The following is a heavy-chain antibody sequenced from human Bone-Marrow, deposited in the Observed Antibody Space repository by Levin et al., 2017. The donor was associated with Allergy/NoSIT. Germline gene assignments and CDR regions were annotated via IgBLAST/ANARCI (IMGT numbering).Heavy chain of an antibody. V-gene: IGHV4-39*01. CDR3: ATLVVPAANTALGGLAGKYGMDG. Sequence: ETLSLTCTVSGGSISSSSYYWGWIRQPPGKGLEWIGSIYYSGSTYYNPSLKSRVTISVDTSKNQFSLKLSSVTAADTAVYYCATLVVPAANTALGGLAGKYGMDGWGQGTTVTVSS. D-gene: IGHD2-2*01. J-gene: IGHJ6*02. CDR1: GGSISSSSYY. CDR2: IYYSGST.